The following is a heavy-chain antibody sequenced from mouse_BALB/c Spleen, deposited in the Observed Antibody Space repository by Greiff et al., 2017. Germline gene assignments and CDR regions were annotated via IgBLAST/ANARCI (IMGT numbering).Heavy chain of an antibody. Sequence: EVQVVESGGGLVKPGGSLKLSCAASGFTFSSYAMSWVRQTPEKRLEWVATISSGGSYTYYPDSVKGRFTISRDNAKNTLYLQMSSLRSEDTAMYYCASSSVDYWGQGTTLTVSS. J-gene: IGHJ2*01. CDR1: GFTFSSYA. V-gene: IGHV5-9-3*01. CDR3: ASSSVDY. CDR2: ISSGGSYT. D-gene: IGHD1-1*01.